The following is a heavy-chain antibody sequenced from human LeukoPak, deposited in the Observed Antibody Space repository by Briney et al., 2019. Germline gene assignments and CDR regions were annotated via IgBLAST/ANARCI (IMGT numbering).Heavy chain of an antibody. J-gene: IGHJ5*02. CDR3: AKHVIAVAGNNWFDP. CDR1: GFTFSSYG. D-gene: IGHD6-19*01. CDR2: ISYDGSNK. V-gene: IGHV3-30*18. Sequence: GRSLTLSCAASGFTFSSYGMHWVRQTPGKGLEWVAVISYDGSNKYYADSVKGRFTISRDNSKNTLYLQMNSLRAEDTAVYYCAKHVIAVAGNNWFDPWGQGTLVTVSS.